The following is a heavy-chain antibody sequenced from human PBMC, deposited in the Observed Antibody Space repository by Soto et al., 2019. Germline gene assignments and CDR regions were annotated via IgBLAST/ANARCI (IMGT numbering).Heavy chain of an antibody. V-gene: IGHV4-59*08. D-gene: IGHD1-1*01. J-gene: IGHJ4*02. CDR3: ARHSNEYRKSLDY. CDR1: GGSVSSYY. Sequence: SETLSLTCSVSGGSVSSYYWSWIRQPPGKGLEWIAYIYYSGSSNSNPSLKGRDTISVDTSKNQFSLKLSSVTAADTAVYYCARHSNEYRKSLDYWGQGTLVTVSS. CDR2: IYYSGSS.